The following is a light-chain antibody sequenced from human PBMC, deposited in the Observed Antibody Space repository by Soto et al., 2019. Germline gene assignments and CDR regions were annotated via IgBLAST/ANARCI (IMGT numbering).Light chain of an antibody. CDR2: WAS. V-gene: IGKV4-1*01. CDR3: QQCYSISLT. CDR1: QSVLYSSNNKNY. Sequence: DIVMTQSPDSLAVSLGERATINCKSSQSVLYSSNNKNYLAWYQQKPGQPPKLLIYWASTRESGVPDRFSGSGSGTDFTLTISSLQAEDVAVYYCQQCYSISLTFGGGTKVEI. J-gene: IGKJ4*01.